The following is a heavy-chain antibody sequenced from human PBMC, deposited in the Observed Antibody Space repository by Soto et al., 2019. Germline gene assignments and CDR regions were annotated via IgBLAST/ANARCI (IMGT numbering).Heavy chain of an antibody. Sequence: QVQLQESSAGLVKPSETLSLTCTVSGDSVSSGSYYWSWIRQPPGKGLEWIGYIYYSGSTNYNPSLKSRVTISVDTSKNQFSLKLSSVTAADTAVYYCARGIEGWYQGRYYYGMDVWGQGTTVTVSS. D-gene: IGHD6-19*01. CDR2: IYYSGST. CDR3: ARGIEGWYQGRYYYGMDV. CDR1: GDSVSSGSYY. V-gene: IGHV4-61*01. J-gene: IGHJ6*02.